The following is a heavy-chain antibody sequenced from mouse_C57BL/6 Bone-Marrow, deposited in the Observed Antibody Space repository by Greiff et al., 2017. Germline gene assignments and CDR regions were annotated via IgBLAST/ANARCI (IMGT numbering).Heavy chain of an antibody. V-gene: IGHV15-2*01. Sequence: QVQLKESGSELRSPGSSVKLSCKDFDSEVFPIAYMSWVRQKPGHGFEWIGGILPRIGRTIYGEKFEDKATLDADTLSNTAYLELNSLTSEDSAIYYCARDYYSYWYCDVWGTGTTVTVSS. CDR1: DSEVFPIAY. CDR2: ILPRIGRT. J-gene: IGHJ1*03. D-gene: IGHD2-12*01. CDR3: ARDYYSYWYCDV.